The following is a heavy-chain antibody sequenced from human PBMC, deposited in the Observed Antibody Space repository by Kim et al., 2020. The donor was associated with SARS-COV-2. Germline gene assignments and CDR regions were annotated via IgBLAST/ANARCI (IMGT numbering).Heavy chain of an antibody. Sequence: GGSLRLSCVASGFTFSSYGMHWVRQAPGKGLEWLAVIWDDGNNKNYADSVKARFTISRDNSKKTLYLQMNSLRAGDTAVYYCTRDPTPGAFDIWGQGTMVTVSS. CDR1: GFTFSSYG. J-gene: IGHJ3*02. CDR3: TRDPTPGAFDI. CDR2: IWDDGNNK. D-gene: IGHD2-15*01. V-gene: IGHV3-33*01.